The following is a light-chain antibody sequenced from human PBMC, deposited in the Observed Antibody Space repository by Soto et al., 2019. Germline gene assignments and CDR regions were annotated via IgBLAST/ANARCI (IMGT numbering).Light chain of an antibody. CDR1: SNDVGSYSL. CDR3: CSYAGSDTVI. CDR2: EGA. J-gene: IGLJ2*01. Sequence: QSALTQPASVSGSPGQSITISCSGTSNDVGSYSLVSWYQQHPGKAPKLVIYEGARRPSGVSNRFSGSKSGNTASLTISGLQAEDEADYYCCSYAGSDTVIFGGGTKLTVL. V-gene: IGLV2-23*01.